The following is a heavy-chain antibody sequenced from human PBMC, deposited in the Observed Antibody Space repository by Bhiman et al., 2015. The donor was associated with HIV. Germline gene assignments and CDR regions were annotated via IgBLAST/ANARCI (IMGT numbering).Heavy chain of an antibody. D-gene: IGHD1-1*01. CDR3: TTDLEFAFDP. Sequence: EVQLLESGGGFIQPGGSLRLSCAASGFTFSSYAMSWVRQAPGKGLEWVGRIKSKPDGGTTDYATPVKGRFTISRDDSKNTLYLQMKSLRIEDTAVYYCTTDLEFAFDPWGQGTLVTVSS. J-gene: IGHJ5*02. CDR2: IKSKPDGGTT. CDR1: GFTFSSYA. V-gene: IGHV3-15*01.